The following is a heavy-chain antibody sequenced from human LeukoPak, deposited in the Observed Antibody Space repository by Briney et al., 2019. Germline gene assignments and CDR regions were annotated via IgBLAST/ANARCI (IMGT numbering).Heavy chain of an antibody. Sequence: GWSLRLSCAVSGITLSNYGMSWVRQAPGKGLEWVAGISDSGGNKNYADSVKGRFTISRDNPKNTVYLQMNSLRAEDTAVYFCANRGIVIRAVIMVGFHKEAYYFEYWGQGALVTVSS. D-gene: IGHD3-10*01. V-gene: IGHV3-23*01. CDR1: GITLSNYG. CDR3: ANRGIVIRAVIMVGFHKEAYYFEY. CDR2: ISDSGGNK. J-gene: IGHJ4*02.